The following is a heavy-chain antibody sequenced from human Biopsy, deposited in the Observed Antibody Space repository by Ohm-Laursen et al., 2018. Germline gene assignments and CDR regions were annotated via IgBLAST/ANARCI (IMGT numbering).Heavy chain of an antibody. CDR2: LNPVSGNS. D-gene: IGHD1-7*01. J-gene: IGHJ5*02. CDR1: GYTFTSYD. V-gene: IGHV1-8*01. Sequence: GASVKVSCNASGYTFTSYDITWVRQASGQGPEWIGWLNPVSGNSNFGQKFRGRVTVTNDTSISTAYMELSGLTSDDTATYYCGRAVRNQLLTDPWGQGTLVTVTS. CDR3: GRAVRNQLLTDP.